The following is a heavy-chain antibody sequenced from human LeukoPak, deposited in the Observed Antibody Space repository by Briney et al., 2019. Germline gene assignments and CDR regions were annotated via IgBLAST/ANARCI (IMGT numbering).Heavy chain of an antibody. CDR3: ARGFDSKSTYFDY. D-gene: IGHD5-12*01. CDR1: GGSISNYY. Sequence: PSETLSLTCTVSGGSISNYYWNWLRQPPGKGLEWIGYIYYSGSTNYNPSLSGRVTMSLDTSKNQFSLRLTSVTAAGTAVYYCARGFDSKSTYFDYWGQGTLVTVSS. J-gene: IGHJ4*02. V-gene: IGHV4-59*01. CDR2: IYYSGST.